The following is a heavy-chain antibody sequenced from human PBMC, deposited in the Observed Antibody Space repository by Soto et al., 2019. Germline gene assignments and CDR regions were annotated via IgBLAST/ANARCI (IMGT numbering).Heavy chain of an antibody. D-gene: IGHD2-21*02. CDR3: AMRGGNSAHIDY. V-gene: IGHV4-59*01. J-gene: IGHJ4*02. Sequence: SETLSLTCTVSGGSFSVYYWSWIRQPPGKGLEWIGYIYYSGSTKYNPSLKSRLTISVDTSKNRLSLKLSSVTPVDTTVYYCAMRGGNSAHIDYWGQGSLLT. CDR1: GGSFSVYY. CDR2: IYYSGST.